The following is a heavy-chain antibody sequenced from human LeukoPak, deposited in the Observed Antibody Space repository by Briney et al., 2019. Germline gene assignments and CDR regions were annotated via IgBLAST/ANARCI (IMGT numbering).Heavy chain of an antibody. CDR2: IGSGTSYT. Sequence: GGSLRLSCAVSGFSFSTYSFNWVRQSPGKGLEWVSSIGSGTSYTYYADSVKGRFTISRDDAKNSLYLQMDSLRAEDTGVYYCAREDPSRFYYYYIDVWGNGTTVTVSS. D-gene: IGHD3-3*01. CDR3: AREDPSRFYYYYIDV. CDR1: GFSFSTYS. J-gene: IGHJ6*03. V-gene: IGHV3-21*01.